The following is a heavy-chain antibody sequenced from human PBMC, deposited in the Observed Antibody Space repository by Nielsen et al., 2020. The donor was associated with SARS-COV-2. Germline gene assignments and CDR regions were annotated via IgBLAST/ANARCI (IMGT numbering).Heavy chain of an antibody. V-gene: IGHV3-23*01. Sequence: GESLKISCEASGFSFSSYVMSWVRQAPGKGLEWVSGIGGSGITYFADSVKGRFSISRDNSKNLVYLQMKSLRAEDTAAYYCAKEDWHFDYWGQGTLVTVSS. J-gene: IGHJ4*02. CDR2: IGGSGIT. CDR3: AKEDWHFDY. CDR1: GFSFSSYV. D-gene: IGHD3/OR15-3a*01.